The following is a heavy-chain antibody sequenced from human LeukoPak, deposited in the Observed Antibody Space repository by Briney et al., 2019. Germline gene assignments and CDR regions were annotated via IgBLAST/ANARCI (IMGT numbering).Heavy chain of an antibody. CDR1: GFTFSTYA. D-gene: IGHD5-24*01. CDR2: ISVSGSGT. Sequence: PGGSLRLSCGASGFTFSTYAMAWVRQAPGKGLEWVSLISVSGSGTHYADSVKGRFTISRDNSKNMLYLHMNTLRADDTAVYYCARSGTEDGYNIYFDHWGQGTLVTVSS. J-gene: IGHJ4*02. CDR3: ARSGTEDGYNIYFDH. V-gene: IGHV3-23*01.